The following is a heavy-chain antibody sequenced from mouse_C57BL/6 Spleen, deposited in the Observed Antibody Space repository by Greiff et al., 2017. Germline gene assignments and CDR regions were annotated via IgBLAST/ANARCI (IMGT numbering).Heavy chain of an antibody. Sequence: DVKLVESGGDLVKPGGSLKLSCAASGFTFSSYGMSWVRQTPDKRLEWVATISSGGSYTYYPDSVKGRFTISRDNAKNTLYLQMSSLKSEDTAMYYCAREEAYWGQGTLVTVSA. CDR2: ISSGGSYT. CDR1: GFTFSSYG. V-gene: IGHV5-6*02. J-gene: IGHJ3*01. CDR3: AREEAY.